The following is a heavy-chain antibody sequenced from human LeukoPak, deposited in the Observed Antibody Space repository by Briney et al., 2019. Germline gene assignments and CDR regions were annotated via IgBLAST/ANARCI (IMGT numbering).Heavy chain of an antibody. CDR1: GFTFSGYA. Sequence: GGSLRLSCAASGFTFSGYAMNWVRQAPGKGLEWVSIIFGAGKNTTYYADSVKGRFTVSRDNSKNTLYLQMTSLRPEDTAIYYCAKRNTMVRGGPCFDYWGRGILVTVSS. V-gene: IGHV3-23*01. J-gene: IGHJ4*02. CDR3: AKRNTMVRGGPCFDY. D-gene: IGHD3-10*01. CDR2: IFGAGKNTT.